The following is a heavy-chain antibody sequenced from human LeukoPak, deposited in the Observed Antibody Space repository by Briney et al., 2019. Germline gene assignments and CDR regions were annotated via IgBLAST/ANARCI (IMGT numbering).Heavy chain of an antibody. CDR1: GGSISSYY. CDR3: ARSGGPLPWDY. Sequence: SSETLSLTCTVSGGSISSYYWSWIRQPPGKGLEWIGYIYYSGSTNYNPSLESRVTISVDTSKNQFSLKLSSVTAADTAVYYCARSGGPLPWDYWGQGTLVTVSS. D-gene: IGHD3-10*01. J-gene: IGHJ4*02. CDR2: IYYSGST. V-gene: IGHV4-59*01.